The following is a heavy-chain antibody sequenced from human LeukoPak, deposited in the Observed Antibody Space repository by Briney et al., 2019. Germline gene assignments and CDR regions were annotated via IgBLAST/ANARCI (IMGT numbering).Heavy chain of an antibody. V-gene: IGHV1-46*01. CDR2: INPSGGST. CDR3: ARSRPGDSGSYRGDAFDI. J-gene: IGHJ3*02. CDR1: GYTFTSYY. D-gene: IGHD1-26*01. Sequence: GASVKVSCKASGYTFTSYYMHWVRQAPGQGLEWMGIINPSGGSTSYAQKFQGRVTMTRDMSTSTVYMELSSLRSEDTAVYYCARSRPGDSGSYRGDAFDIWGQGTMVTVSS.